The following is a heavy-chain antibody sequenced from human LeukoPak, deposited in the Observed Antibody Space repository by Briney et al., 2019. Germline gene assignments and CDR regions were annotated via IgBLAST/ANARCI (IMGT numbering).Heavy chain of an antibody. V-gene: IGHV4-4*02. D-gene: IGHD2-2*01. CDR1: GGSVSHSNW. CDR3: ARRQPAAIDY. Sequence: SGTLSLTCAVSGGSVSHSNWWTWVRQSPGKGLEWIGEVHPSEGTNYNPSLKSRVTISLDKSKNQFSLKLSSVTAADTAVYYCARRQPAAIDYWGQGTLVTVSS. J-gene: IGHJ4*02. CDR2: VHPSEGT.